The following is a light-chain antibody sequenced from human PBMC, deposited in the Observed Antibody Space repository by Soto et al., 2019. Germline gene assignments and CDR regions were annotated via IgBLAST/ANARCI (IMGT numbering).Light chain of an antibody. J-gene: IGKJ1*01. V-gene: IGKV1-39*01. CDR3: QQGHTTPWT. Sequence: DIQMTQSPSSLSASVGDRVTITCRASQSISSYLNWYQQKPGKAPNLLIYATSSLLTGVPSRFSGRASGTDFTLTISSLQPEDFATYYCQQGHTTPWTFGQGTRVEIK. CDR2: ATS. CDR1: QSISSY.